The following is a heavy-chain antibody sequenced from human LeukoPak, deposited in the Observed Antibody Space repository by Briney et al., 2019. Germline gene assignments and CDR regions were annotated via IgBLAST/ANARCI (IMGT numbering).Heavy chain of an antibody. J-gene: IGHJ1*01. Sequence: PGGSLRLSCAASGFTFSSYVMSWVRQAPGKGLEWVSAISGSGGSSYYTDSVRGRFTISRHNSKHTLYLQMNSLRAEDRAVYYCAKQSYGDSLAEYFQHWGQGTLVTVSS. V-gene: IGHV3-23*01. CDR2: ISGSGGSS. CDR3: AKQSYGDSLAEYFQH. D-gene: IGHD4-17*01. CDR1: GFTFSSYV.